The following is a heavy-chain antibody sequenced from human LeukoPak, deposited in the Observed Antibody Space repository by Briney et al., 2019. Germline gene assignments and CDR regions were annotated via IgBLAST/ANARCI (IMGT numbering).Heavy chain of an antibody. D-gene: IGHD7-27*01. CDR1: GFTFSIYT. V-gene: IGHV3-21*01. CDR2: ISSSSTYI. CDR3: ARDLHSGEVDI. Sequence: GGSLTLPCAASGFTFSIYTMNWVRHAPGKGLEWVSSISSSSTYIYYAASVKGRCTISRDNAKNSLYLQMNSLRAEDTAVYYCARDLHSGEVDIWGQGTMVTISS. J-gene: IGHJ3*02.